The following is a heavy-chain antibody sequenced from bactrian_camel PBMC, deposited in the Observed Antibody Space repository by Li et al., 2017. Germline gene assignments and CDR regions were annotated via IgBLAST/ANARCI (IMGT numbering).Heavy chain of an antibody. J-gene: IGHJ4*01. CDR2: IYTQDGRT. D-gene: IGHD5*01. CDR3: AAGGRVGPSCEYRY. V-gene: IGHV3S28*01. CDR1: MGTANTYY. Sequence: QVQLVESGGGSVQAGGSLRLSCASSMGTANTYYMGWFRHAPGKEREGVPSIYTQDGRTANADSVKGRFTISKDNAKNTLYLQMNNLKPEDTAMYYCAAGGRVGPSCEYRYWGPGTQVTVS.